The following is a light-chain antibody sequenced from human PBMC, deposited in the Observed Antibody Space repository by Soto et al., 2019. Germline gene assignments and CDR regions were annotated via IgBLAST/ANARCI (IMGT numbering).Light chain of an antibody. CDR2: KAS. V-gene: IGKV1-5*03. CDR3: QQYNSYSPWT. J-gene: IGKJ1*01. CDR1: QSISSW. Sequence: DIQMTQSPSTLSASVGDRVTITCRASQSISSWLAWYQQKPGKAPKLLIYKASSLESGVPSRFSGSGSGTEFTLTISSLQPDDFATYYCQQYNSYSPWTVGQGTEVEIK.